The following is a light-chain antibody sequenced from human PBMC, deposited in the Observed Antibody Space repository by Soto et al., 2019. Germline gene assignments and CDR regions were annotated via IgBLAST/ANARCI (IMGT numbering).Light chain of an antibody. Sequence: DIQMTQYPSSLSASVGDRVTITCRASQTIGTSLNWYQRKPGKAPNLLIYAASNLQSGVPSRFSGRGSGTDFTLTISSLQPEDSATYYCQQSYTTPLFTFGPGTKVDI. J-gene: IGKJ3*01. CDR2: AAS. CDR3: QQSYTTPLFT. CDR1: QTIGTS. V-gene: IGKV1-39*01.